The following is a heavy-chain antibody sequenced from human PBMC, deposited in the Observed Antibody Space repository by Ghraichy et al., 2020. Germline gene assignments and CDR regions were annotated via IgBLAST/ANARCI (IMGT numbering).Heavy chain of an antibody. V-gene: IGHV3-72*01. CDR1: GFTFSDHY. CDR3: NRDLGSSPY. Sequence: LSLTCAASGFTFSDHYIDWVRQAPGKGPEWVGRIRNKANSYTTEYAASVTGRFTISRDDSENSVYLQMNSLKSDDTAIYYCNRDLGSSPYWGQGTLVIVSS. D-gene: IGHD3-10*01. CDR2: IRNKANSYTT. J-gene: IGHJ4*02.